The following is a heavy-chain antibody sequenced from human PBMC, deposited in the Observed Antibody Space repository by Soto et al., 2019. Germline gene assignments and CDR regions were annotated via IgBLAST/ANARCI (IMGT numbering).Heavy chain of an antibody. CDR2: ISYDGSNK. CDR1: GFTFSSYG. CDR3: AKGPGLRGCYCCFYF. D-gene: IGHD2-21*02. Sequence: GGSLRLSCAASGFTFSSYGMHWVRQAPGKGLEWVAVISYDGSNKYYADSVKGRFTISRDNSKNTLYLQMNSLRAEDTAVYYCAKGPGLRGCYCCFYFWGQGTLVTVSS. V-gene: IGHV3-30*18. J-gene: IGHJ4*02.